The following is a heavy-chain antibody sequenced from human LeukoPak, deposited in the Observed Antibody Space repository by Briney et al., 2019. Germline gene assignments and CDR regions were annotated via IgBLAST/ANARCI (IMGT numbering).Heavy chain of an antibody. J-gene: IGHJ6*03. V-gene: IGHV1-8*01. D-gene: IGHD6-6*01. CDR2: MNPNSGNT. CDR1: GYTFTSYD. CDR3: ARGGSSSDYYYYYYMDV. Sequence: ASVKVSCKASGYTFTSYDINWVRQATGQGLEWMGWMNPNSGNTGYAQEFQGRVTMTRNTSISTAYMELSSLRSEDTAVYYCARGGSSSDYYYYYYMDVWGKGTTVTVPS.